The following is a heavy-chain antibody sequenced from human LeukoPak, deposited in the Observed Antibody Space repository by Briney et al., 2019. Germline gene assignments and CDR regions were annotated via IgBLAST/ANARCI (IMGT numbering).Heavy chain of an antibody. Sequence: PSETLSLTCTVSGGSVSSGSFYWSWIRQPPGKGLEWIGYIYYGGSTNYNPSLKSRVTISVDTSKSQFSLKLSSVAAADTAVYYCATRYCSGGSCRFDYWGQGTLVTVSS. CDR3: ATRYCSGGSCRFDY. CDR2: IYYGGST. V-gene: IGHV4-61*01. CDR1: GGSVSSGSFY. D-gene: IGHD2-15*01. J-gene: IGHJ4*02.